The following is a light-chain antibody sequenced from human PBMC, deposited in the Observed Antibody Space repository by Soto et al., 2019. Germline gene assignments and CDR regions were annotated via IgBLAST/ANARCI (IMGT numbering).Light chain of an antibody. J-gene: IGLJ3*02. CDR1: SSDVGSYKF. CDR3: SSYTSSSTLL. V-gene: IGLV2-14*01. Sequence: QSVLTQPASVSGSPGQSITMSCTGTSSDVGSYKFVSWYQQYPGKAPKLIIYEVRNRPSGVSNRFSGSKSGNTASLTISGLQAEDEADYYCSSYTSSSTLLFGGGTKLTVL. CDR2: EVR.